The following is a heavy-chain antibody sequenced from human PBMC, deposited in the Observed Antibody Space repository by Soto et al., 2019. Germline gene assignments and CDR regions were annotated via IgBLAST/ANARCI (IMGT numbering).Heavy chain of an antibody. Sequence: QVQLQQWGAGLLKPSETLSLTCAVYGGSFSGYYWSWIRQPPGKGLEWIGEINHSGSTNYNPSLKSRVTISVDTSKNQFSLKLSSVTAADTAVYYCARFRIAAAGIFFDYWGQGTLVTVSS. CDR2: INHSGST. D-gene: IGHD6-13*01. CDR1: GGSFSGYY. CDR3: ARFRIAAAGIFFDY. J-gene: IGHJ4*02. V-gene: IGHV4-34*01.